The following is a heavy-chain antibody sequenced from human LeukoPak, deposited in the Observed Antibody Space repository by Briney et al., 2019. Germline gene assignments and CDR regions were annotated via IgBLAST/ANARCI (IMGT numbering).Heavy chain of an antibody. D-gene: IGHD6-19*01. V-gene: IGHV4-59*01. CDR2: IYYSGST. J-gene: IGHJ4*02. CDR3: ARSNSGWNYFDY. Sequence: SETLSLTCTVSGGSISSYYWSWIRQPPGKGLEWIGYIYYSGSTNYNPSLKSRVTISVDTSKNQFSLKLSSVTAADTAVYYCARSNSGWNYFDYWGQGTLVTVSS. CDR1: GGSISSYY.